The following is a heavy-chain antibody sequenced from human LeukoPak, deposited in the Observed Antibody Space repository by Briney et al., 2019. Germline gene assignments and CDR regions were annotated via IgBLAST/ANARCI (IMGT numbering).Heavy chain of an antibody. Sequence: GGSLRLSCAASGFTFSSYEMNWVRQAPGKGLEWISYISSSGSTMYADSVKGRFTISRDNSKNTLYLQMNSLRAEDTAVYYCARDPPDYWGQGTLVTVSS. CDR1: GFTFSSYE. J-gene: IGHJ4*02. V-gene: IGHV3-48*03. CDR2: ISSSGSTM. CDR3: ARDPPDY.